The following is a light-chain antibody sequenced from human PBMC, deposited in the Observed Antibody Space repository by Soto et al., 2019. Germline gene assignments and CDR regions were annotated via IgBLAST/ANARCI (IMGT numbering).Light chain of an antibody. CDR1: QSVSNDF. J-gene: IGKJ4*01. CDR3: QQFSSYPLT. CDR2: DAS. Sequence: EIVLTQSPGILSLSPGARDTLSCRASQSVSNDFLAWYQQKPGQAPRLLIYDASSRATGIPDRFSGGGSGTDFTLTISRLEPEDFAVYYCQQFSSYPLTFGGGTKVDIK. V-gene: IGKV3-20*01.